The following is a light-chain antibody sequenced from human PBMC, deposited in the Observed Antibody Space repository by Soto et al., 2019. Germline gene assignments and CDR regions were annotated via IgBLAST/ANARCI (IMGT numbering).Light chain of an antibody. CDR3: LLSCSDAPII. V-gene: IGLV7-46*01. CDR1: TGAVTSGHY. CDR2: DTS. J-gene: IGLJ2*01. Sequence: QAVVTQEPSLTVSPGGTVTLTCGSSTGAVTSGHYPYWFQQKPGQAPRTLIYDTSNRHSWTPARFSGSLLGGKATLTLSGAQHEDEAEYYCLLSCSDAPIIFGGGTKLTVL.